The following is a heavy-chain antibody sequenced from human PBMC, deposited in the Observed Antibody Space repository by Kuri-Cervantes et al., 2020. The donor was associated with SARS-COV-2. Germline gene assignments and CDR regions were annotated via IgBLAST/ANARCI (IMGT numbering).Heavy chain of an antibody. Sequence: SETLSLTCTVSGYSISSGYYWGWIRQPPGKGLEWIGSIYHSGSTYYNPSLKSRVTISVDTSKNQFSLKLSSVTAADTAVYYCARDRGAYCSSTSCYFGWFDPWGQGTLVTVSS. J-gene: IGHJ5*02. V-gene: IGHV4-38-2*02. CDR3: ARDRGAYCSSTSCYFGWFDP. CDR2: IYHSGST. D-gene: IGHD2-2*01. CDR1: GYSISSGYY.